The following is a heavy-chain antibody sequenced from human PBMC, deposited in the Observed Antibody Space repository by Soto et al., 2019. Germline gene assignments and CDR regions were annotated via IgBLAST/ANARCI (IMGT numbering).Heavy chain of an antibody. V-gene: IGHV4-59*12. J-gene: IGHJ5*02. Sequence: SETLSLTCAVSGGSINTYYWSWVRQPPGKGLEWIGNIHHSGSTNYNPSLNSRVTISIDTSKNKFSLTLKSVTAADTAVYFCARDFERSAIGPWGQGTSVTVSS. CDR3: ARDFERSAIGP. CDR1: GGSINTYY. CDR2: IHHSGST. D-gene: IGHD3-9*01.